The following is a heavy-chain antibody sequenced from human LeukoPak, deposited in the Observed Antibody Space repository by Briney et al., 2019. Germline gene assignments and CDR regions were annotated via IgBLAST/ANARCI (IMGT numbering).Heavy chain of an antibody. CDR3: ARVPRLTGAPFDY. J-gene: IGHJ4*02. V-gene: IGHV3-30*04. Sequence: GGPLRLSCAASGFSLSGHAMHWVRQAPGKGLEWVALISYDGSKEHYADSVKGRFSISRDNSRNTLHLQMNSLRPEDTAMYYCARVPRLTGAPFDYWGQGNLVTVSS. D-gene: IGHD3-9*01. CDR2: ISYDGSKE. CDR1: GFSLSGHA.